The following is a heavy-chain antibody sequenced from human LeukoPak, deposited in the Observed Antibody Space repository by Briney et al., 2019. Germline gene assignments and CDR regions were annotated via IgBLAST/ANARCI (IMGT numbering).Heavy chain of an antibody. V-gene: IGHV1-2*02. J-gene: IGHJ6*03. Sequence: ASVKVSCKASGYTFIDYYMHWVRQAPAQGIEWMGWINPNSGGTYYAQKFQGRVTMTRDTSISTAYMELSGVRYDDTAVYYCARAKRCSGSSCGNTHMDVCGKGTTVTVSS. CDR2: INPNSGGT. D-gene: IGHD2-15*01. CDR1: GYTFIDYY. CDR3: ARAKRCSGSSCGNTHMDV.